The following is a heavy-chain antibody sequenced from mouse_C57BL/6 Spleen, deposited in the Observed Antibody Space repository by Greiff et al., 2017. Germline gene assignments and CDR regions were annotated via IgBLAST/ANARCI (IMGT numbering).Heavy chain of an antibody. Sequence: EVKLVESGGGLVKPGGSLKLSCAASGFTFSDYGMHWVRQAPEKGLEWVAYISSGSSTIYYADTVKGRFTISRDNAKSTLYLQMSSLRSEDTAMYYCARGPLSYYFDYWGQGTTLTVSS. V-gene: IGHV5-17*03. J-gene: IGHJ2*01. CDR3: ARGPLSYYFDY. CDR1: GFTFSDYG. CDR2: ISSGSSTI.